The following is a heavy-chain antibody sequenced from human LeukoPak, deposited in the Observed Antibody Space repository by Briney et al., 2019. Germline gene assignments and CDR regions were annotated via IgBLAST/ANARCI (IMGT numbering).Heavy chain of an antibody. J-gene: IGHJ4*02. CDR1: GYTLTELS. V-gene: IGHV1-24*01. Sequence: GASVKVSCKVSGYTLTELSMHWVRQAPGKGLEWMGGFDPEDGEKIYAQKFQGRVTMTEDTSTDTAYMELSSLRSEDTAVYYCAREKLGYCSSSTCYESTGDYWGQGTLVTVSS. CDR3: AREKLGYCSSSTCYESTGDY. D-gene: IGHD2-2*01. CDR2: FDPEDGEK.